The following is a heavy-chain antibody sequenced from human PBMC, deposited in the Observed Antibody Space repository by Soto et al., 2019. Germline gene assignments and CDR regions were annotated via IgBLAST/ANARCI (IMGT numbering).Heavy chain of an antibody. Sequence: EVQLVESEGGLVQPGGSLRLSCAASGFTFSSYWMHWVRQAPGKGLVWVSSISTDASSTSYADPVKGRFTISRDNAKNTLYLQMNSVRAEDTAVYYCVRLPNKSPQNWGQGTLVIVSP. CDR1: GFTFSSYW. CDR3: VRLPNKSPQN. V-gene: IGHV3-74*01. J-gene: IGHJ1*01. CDR2: ISTDASST.